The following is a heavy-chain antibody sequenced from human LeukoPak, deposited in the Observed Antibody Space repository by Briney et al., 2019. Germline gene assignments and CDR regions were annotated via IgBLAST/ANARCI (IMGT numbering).Heavy chain of an antibody. J-gene: IGHJ4*02. CDR3: ARDEAAAGFFDY. CDR1: GGSISSYY. CDR2: IYYSGST. Sequence: SETLSLTCTVSGGSISSYYWSWIRQPPGKGLEWIGYIYYSGSTNYNPSLKSRVTISVDTSKNQFSLKLSSVTAADTAVYYCARDEAAAGFFDYWGQGTLVTASS. D-gene: IGHD6-13*01. V-gene: IGHV4-59*01.